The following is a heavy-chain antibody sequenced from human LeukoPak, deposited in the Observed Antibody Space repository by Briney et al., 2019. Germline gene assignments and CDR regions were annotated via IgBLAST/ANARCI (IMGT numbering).Heavy chain of an antibody. Sequence: HPGGSLRLSCAASGFTFSSYWMSWVRQAPGKGLEWVANIKQDGSEKYYVDSVKGRFTISRDNSKNTLYLQMNSLRAEDTAVYYCAKEADTSGYHEYFHHWGQGTLVTVSS. D-gene: IGHD3-22*01. J-gene: IGHJ1*01. V-gene: IGHV3-7*01. CDR3: AKEADTSGYHEYFHH. CDR2: IKQDGSEK. CDR1: GFTFSSYW.